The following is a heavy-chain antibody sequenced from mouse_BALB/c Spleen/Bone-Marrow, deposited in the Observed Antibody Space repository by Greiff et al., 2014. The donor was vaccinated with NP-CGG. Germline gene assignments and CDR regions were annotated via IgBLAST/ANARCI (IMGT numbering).Heavy chain of an antibody. D-gene: IGHD1-3*01. CDR3: ARHKWAMDY. V-gene: IGHV1S56*01. CDR2: IYPGNVNT. CDR1: GHTFTSYY. J-gene: IGHJ4*01. Sequence: QVQLKESGPELVKPGASVRISCKASGHTFTSYYIHWVKQRPGQGLEWIGWIYPGNVNTKYNEKFKVKATLTADKSSSTAYMQLSSLTSEDPAVYFCARHKWAMDYWGQGTSVTVSS.